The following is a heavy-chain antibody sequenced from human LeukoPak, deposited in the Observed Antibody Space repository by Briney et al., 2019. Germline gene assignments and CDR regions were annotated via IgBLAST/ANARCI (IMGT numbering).Heavy chain of an antibody. CDR1: GYTFTSYY. CDR3: ARGYYDNSGYFRGAY. V-gene: IGHV1-46*01. D-gene: IGHD3-22*01. Sequence: ASVKVSCKASGYTFTSYYMHWVRQAPGQGLEWMGIINPSGGSTSYAQKFQGRVTMTRDTFTSTVYMELSSLRSEDTAVYYCARGYYDNSGYFRGAYWGQGTLVTVSS. CDR2: INPSGGST. J-gene: IGHJ4*02.